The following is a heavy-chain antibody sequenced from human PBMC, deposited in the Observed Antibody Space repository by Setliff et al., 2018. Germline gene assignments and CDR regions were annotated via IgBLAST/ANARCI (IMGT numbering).Heavy chain of an antibody. CDR2: IIPILGKP. CDR1: GGSFSSYA. D-gene: IGHD3-10*01. V-gene: IGHV1-69*10. Sequence: SVKVSCKASGGSFSSYAINWVRQAPGQGLEWMGGIIPILGKPKYVQKFQGRVILTADKSTNTAYMELISLRSEDTAFYYCAREVVSFGSRNDYKNRMDVWGQGTTVTVSS. CDR3: AREVVSFGSRNDYKNRMDV. J-gene: IGHJ6*02.